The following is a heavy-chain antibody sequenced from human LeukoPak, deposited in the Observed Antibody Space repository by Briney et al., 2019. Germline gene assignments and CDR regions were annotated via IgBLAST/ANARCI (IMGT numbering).Heavy chain of an antibody. J-gene: IGHJ4*02. CDR1: GFTFSSCW. D-gene: IGHD2-21*01. CDR3: ARAPVTSCRGAYCYPFDY. CDR2: IKEDGSEK. Sequence: GGSPRLSCAASGFTFSSCWMNWVRQAPGKGLEWVASIKEDGSEKYYVDSVKGRFTISRDNAKNSLYLQMNSLRAEDAAVYYCARAPVTSCRGAYCYPFDYWGQGTLVTVSS. V-gene: IGHV3-7*03.